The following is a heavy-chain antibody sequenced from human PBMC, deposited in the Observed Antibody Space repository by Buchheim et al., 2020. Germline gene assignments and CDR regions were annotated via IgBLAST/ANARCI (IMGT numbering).Heavy chain of an antibody. D-gene: IGHD2-8*02. CDR1: GYTFTSYD. Sequence: QVQLVQSGAEVKKPGASVKVSCKASGYTFTSYDINWVRQATGQGLEWMGWMNPNSGNTGYAQKFQGRVTMTRNTSISTAYMELSSLRSEDTAVYYCARDLKSKLGYCTGSVCYTGYYYYGMDVWGQGTT. CDR3: ARDLKSKLGYCTGSVCYTGYYYYGMDV. V-gene: IGHV1-8*01. J-gene: IGHJ6*02. CDR2: MNPNSGNT.